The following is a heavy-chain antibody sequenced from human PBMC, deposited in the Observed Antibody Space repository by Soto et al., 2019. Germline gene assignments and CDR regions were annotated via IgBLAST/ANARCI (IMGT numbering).Heavy chain of an antibody. CDR3: ARTYSSSWSPVDY. V-gene: IGHV4-34*01. Sequence: QVQLQQWGAGLLKPSETLSLTCAVYGGSFSGYYWSWIRQPPGKGLEWIGEINQSGSTNYNRSRKSRVTISVDTSKNQFSLKLSSVTAADTAVYSCARTYSSSWSPVDYWGQGTLVTVSS. J-gene: IGHJ4*02. CDR2: INQSGST. CDR1: GGSFSGYY. D-gene: IGHD6-13*01.